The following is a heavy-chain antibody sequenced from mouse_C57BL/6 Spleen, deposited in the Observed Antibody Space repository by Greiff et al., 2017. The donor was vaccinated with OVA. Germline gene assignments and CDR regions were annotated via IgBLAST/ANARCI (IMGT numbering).Heavy chain of an antibody. D-gene: IGHD1-1*01. CDR2: IYPGSGST. J-gene: IGHJ4*01. CDR1: GYTFTSYW. V-gene: IGHV1-55*01. CDR3: ARFDRLITAVYAMDY. Sequence: QVQLQQPGAELVKPGASVKMSCKASGYTFTSYWITWVKQRPGQGLEWIGDIYPGSGSTNYNEKFKSKATLTVDTSSSTAYMQLSSLTSEDSAVDYCARFDRLITAVYAMDYWGQGTSVTVSS.